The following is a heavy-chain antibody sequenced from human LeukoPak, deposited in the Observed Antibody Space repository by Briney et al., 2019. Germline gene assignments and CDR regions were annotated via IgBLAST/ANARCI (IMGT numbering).Heavy chain of an antibody. Sequence: GGSLRLSCAASGFTFSNAWMSWVRQAPGKGLEWVGRIKSKTDGGTTDYAAPVKGRFTISRDDSKNTLYLQMNSLRAEDTAVYYCARSLGYCSAGSCFPFDYWGQGTLVTVSS. CDR1: GFTFSNAW. V-gene: IGHV3-15*01. J-gene: IGHJ4*02. D-gene: IGHD2-15*01. CDR3: ARSLGYCSAGSCFPFDY. CDR2: IKSKTDGGTT.